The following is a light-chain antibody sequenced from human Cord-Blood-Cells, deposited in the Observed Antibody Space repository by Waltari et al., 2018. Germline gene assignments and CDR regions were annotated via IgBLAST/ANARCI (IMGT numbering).Light chain of an antibody. CDR2: DVS. Sequence: QSALTQPASVSGSPGQSITISCTGTSSDVGGYNYVSWYQQHPGKAPKLMIYDVSKRPSGVSNRYAGSKAGSTASLTISGLQAEDEADYYCSSYTSGSTLVFGGGTKLTVL. V-gene: IGLV2-14*01. CDR1: SSDVGGYNY. J-gene: IGLJ3*02. CDR3: SSYTSGSTLV.